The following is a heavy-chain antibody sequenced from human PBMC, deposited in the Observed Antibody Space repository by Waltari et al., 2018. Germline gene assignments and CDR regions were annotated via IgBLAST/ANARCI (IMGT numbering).Heavy chain of an antibody. V-gene: IGHV1-3*01. CDR3: ARVEGAAGLDI. J-gene: IGHJ3*02. Sequence: QVQLVQSGAEVKKPGASVKVSCKASGYTLTSYAMHWVRQAPGQRLEWMGWINAGNENTKYSQKFQGRVTITRDTSASTAYMELSSLRSEDTAVYYCARVEGAAGLDIWGQGTMVTVSS. CDR2: INAGNENT. D-gene: IGHD3-16*01. CDR1: GYTLTSYA.